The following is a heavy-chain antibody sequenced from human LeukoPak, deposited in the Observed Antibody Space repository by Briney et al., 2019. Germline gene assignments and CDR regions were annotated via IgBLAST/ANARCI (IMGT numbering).Heavy chain of an antibody. CDR3: ASSGSYRFDY. D-gene: IGHD1-26*01. CDR1: GFTFSSYS. J-gene: IGHJ4*02. CDR2: ITASGTAM. Sequence: GGSLRLSCAASGFTFSSYSMNWVRQAPGQGLEWVSHITASGTAMFYADSVKGRFTISRDNAKNSLYLQMNSLRDEDTAVYYCASSGSYRFDYWGQGTLVTVSS. V-gene: IGHV3-48*02.